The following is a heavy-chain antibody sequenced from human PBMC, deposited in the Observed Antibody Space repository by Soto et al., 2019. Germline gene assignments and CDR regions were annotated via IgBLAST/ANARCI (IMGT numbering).Heavy chain of an antibody. Sequence: QVQLVQSGAEVKKPGSSVKVSCKASGGTFSSYAISWVGQAPGQGLEWMGGIIPIFGTANYAQKFQGRVTITADESTSTAYMELSSLRSEDTAVYYCGAHTAMSWFDPWGQGTLVTVSS. V-gene: IGHV1-69*01. J-gene: IGHJ5*02. CDR3: GAHTAMSWFDP. CDR1: GGTFSSYA. CDR2: IIPIFGTA. D-gene: IGHD5-18*01.